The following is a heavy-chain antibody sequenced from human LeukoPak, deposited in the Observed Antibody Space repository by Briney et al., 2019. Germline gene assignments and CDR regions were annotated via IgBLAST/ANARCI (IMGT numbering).Heavy chain of an antibody. J-gene: IGHJ4*02. Sequence: GGSLRLSCAASGFTFSNYEMNWVRQAPGEGLEWVSYISSSGSTIFYADSVKGRFTISRDNAKNSLYLQMNSLRAEDTAVYYCARELYSGSYNYWGQGTLVTVSS. V-gene: IGHV3-48*03. D-gene: IGHD1-26*01. CDR2: ISSSGSTI. CDR1: GFTFSNYE. CDR3: ARELYSGSYNY.